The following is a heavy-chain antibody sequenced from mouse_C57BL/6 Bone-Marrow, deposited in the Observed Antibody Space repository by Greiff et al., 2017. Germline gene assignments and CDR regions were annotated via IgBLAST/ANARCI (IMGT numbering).Heavy chain of an antibody. V-gene: IGHV1-63*01. Sequence: QVQLQQSGAELVRPGTSVKMSCKASGYTFTNYWIGWAKKRPGHGLECIGDIYPGAGYTNYNEKFKGKATLTANKSSSTAYMQFSILTSEDSAIYYCTILEEPLSIDYWGQGTSLTVSS. CDR1: GYTFTNYW. J-gene: IGHJ4*01. D-gene: IGHD6-5*01. CDR3: TILEEPLSIDY. CDR2: IYPGAGYT.